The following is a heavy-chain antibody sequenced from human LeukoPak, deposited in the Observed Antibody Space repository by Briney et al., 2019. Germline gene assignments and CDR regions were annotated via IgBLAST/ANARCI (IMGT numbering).Heavy chain of an antibody. D-gene: IGHD3-3*01. Sequence: GGSLRLSCAASGFTFSSYAFTWVRQTPGKGLEWDSVISATGGKTYYGNSVKGRFTISRDNSNNTLYLQMNSLRADDTAVYYCARTDDFWSGYVYYYYIDVWGKGTTVTVSS. J-gene: IGHJ6*03. CDR3: ARTDDFWSGYVYYYYIDV. CDR2: ISATGGKT. V-gene: IGHV3-23*01. CDR1: GFTFSSYA.